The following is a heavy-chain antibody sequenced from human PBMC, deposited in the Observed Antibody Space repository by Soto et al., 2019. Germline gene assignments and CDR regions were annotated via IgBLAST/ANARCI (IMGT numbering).Heavy chain of an antibody. V-gene: IGHV1-18*01. CDR1: GYTFTYYG. CDR3: ARTTGTTSYYYYGMDV. J-gene: IGHJ6*02. Sequence: QVQLVQSGAEVKRPRASVKVSCKASGYTFTYYGISWVRQAPGQGLEWMGWISAYNGNTNYAQKLQGRVTMTTDTXTIXAYMELRSLRSDDTAVYYCARTTGTTSYYYYGMDVWGQGTTVTVSS. CDR2: ISAYNGNT. D-gene: IGHD1-7*01.